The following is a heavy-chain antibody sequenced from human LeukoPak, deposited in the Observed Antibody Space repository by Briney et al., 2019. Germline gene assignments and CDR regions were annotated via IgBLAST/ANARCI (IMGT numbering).Heavy chain of an antibody. CDR2: IYYSGST. J-gene: IGHJ5*02. CDR3: ARAERYFDWGRGWFDP. V-gene: IGHV4-59*01. D-gene: IGHD3-9*01. Sequence: SETLSLTCTVSGGSISSYYWSWIRQPPGKGLEWIGYIYYSGSTNYNPSLKSRVTISVDTSKNQFSLKLSSVTAADTAVYYCARAERYFDWGRGWFDPWGQGTLVTVSS. CDR1: GGSISSYY.